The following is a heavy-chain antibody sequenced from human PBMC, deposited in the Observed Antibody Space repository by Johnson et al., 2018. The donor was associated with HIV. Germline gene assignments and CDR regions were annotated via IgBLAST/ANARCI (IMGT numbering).Heavy chain of an antibody. CDR2: ISYDGSNK. V-gene: IGHV3-30*03. CDR3: ERVRGGTGHGAFDI. J-gene: IGHJ3*02. CDR1: GFAFSSYG. Sequence: QVQLVESGGGLVQPGRSLRLSCAASGFAFSSYGMHWVRQAPGKGLEWVAIISYDGSNKYYADSVKGRFTISRDNSKNTLYLQMNSLRTEDTAVYYCERVRGGTGHGAFDIWGQGTMVTVSS.